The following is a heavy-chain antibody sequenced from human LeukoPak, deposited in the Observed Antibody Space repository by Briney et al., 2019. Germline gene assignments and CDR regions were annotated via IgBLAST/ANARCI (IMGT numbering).Heavy chain of an antibody. CDR2: INPNSGGT. CDR1: GYTFTSYY. D-gene: IGHD4-17*01. V-gene: IGHV1-2*06. Sequence: ASVKVSCKASGYTFTSYYMHWVRQAPGQGLEWMGRINPNSGGTNYAQKFQGRVTMTRDTSISTAYMELSRLRSDDTAVYYCAASYGDYGTFDYWGQGTLVTVSS. CDR3: AASYGDYGTFDY. J-gene: IGHJ4*02.